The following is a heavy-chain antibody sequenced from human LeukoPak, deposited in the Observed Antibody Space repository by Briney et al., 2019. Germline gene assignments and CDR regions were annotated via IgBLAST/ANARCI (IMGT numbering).Heavy chain of an antibody. V-gene: IGHV3-23*01. CDR3: AKTGYCSSTSCYRLNWFDP. Sequence: PGGSLRLSCAAPGFTFSSYAMSWVRQAPGKGLEWVSAISGSGGSTYYADSVKGRFTISRDNSKNTLYLQMNSLRAEDTAVYYCAKTGYCSSTSCYRLNWFDPWGQGTLVTVSS. CDR2: ISGSGGST. D-gene: IGHD2-2*02. J-gene: IGHJ5*02. CDR1: GFTFSSYA.